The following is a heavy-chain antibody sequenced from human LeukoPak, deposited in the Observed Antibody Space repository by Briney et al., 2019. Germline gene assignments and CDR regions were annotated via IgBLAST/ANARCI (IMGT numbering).Heavy chain of an antibody. CDR2: IYHSGST. V-gene: IGHV4-39*07. Sequence: SETLSLTCTVSGGSISSSNYYWGWIRQPPGKGLEWIGSIYHSGSTYYNPSLKSRVTISVEASKNQFSLKLSSVTAADTAVYYCARIEYSGPLDYWGQGTLVIVSS. CDR3: ARIEYSGPLDY. CDR1: GGSISSSNYY. D-gene: IGHD1-26*01. J-gene: IGHJ4*02.